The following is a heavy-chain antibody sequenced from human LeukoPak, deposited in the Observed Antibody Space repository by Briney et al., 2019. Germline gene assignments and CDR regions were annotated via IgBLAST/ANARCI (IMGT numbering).Heavy chain of an antibody. J-gene: IGHJ3*02. Sequence: GGSLRLSCAGSGFTFSSYDMSWVGQAPGKGLEWVSSISASGGSTYYGDSVKGRFTISRDNSKNTLYLQMNGLRAEDTAVYYCARDRRRQAVAGTYDAFDIWGQGTMVTVSS. CDR2: ISASGGST. D-gene: IGHD6-19*01. V-gene: IGHV3-23*01. CDR3: ARDRRRQAVAGTYDAFDI. CDR1: GFTFSSYD.